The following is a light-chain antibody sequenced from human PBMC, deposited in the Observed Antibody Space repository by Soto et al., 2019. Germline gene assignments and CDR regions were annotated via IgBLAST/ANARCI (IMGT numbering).Light chain of an antibody. CDR2: HAS. CDR3: QHYYMTPRT. V-gene: IGKV1D-43*01. CDR1: KGISSY. Sequence: AIRMTQSPFSLSASVGDRVTISCWASKGISSYLAWYQQKPAKAPKLFIYHASSLQRGVPSRFSGSGSGTEYALTVSSLQPEDFATYYCQHYYMTPRTFGQGTKVEIK. J-gene: IGKJ1*01.